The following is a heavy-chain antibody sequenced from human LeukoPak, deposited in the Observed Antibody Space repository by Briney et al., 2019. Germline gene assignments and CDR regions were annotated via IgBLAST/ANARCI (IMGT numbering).Heavy chain of an antibody. J-gene: IGHJ4*02. CDR3: AKMVYSTSSDDY. CDR1: GFTFSRYA. Sequence: GRSLRLSCSGSGFTFSRYAIHWVRQAPGKGLEYVSAISTNGASTYYADSVKGRFTVSRDNGKNTLYLEMNSLRAEDTGVYYCAKMVYSTSSDDYWGQGTLVTVSS. V-gene: IGHV3-64D*06. CDR2: ISTNGAST. D-gene: IGHD6-6*01.